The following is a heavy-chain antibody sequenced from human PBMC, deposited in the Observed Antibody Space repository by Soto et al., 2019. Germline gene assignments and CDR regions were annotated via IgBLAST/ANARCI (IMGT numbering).Heavy chain of an antibody. CDR3: ASSGWSEDFYYYYGMDV. CDR1: GDSVTRSNW. D-gene: IGHD6-19*01. CDR2: IYHSGNT. J-gene: IGHJ6*02. V-gene: IGHV4-4*02. Sequence: SETLSLTCTVSGDSVTRSNWWSWVRQSPGKGQEWIGEIYHSGNTKYNTSLKSRVTISVDKSKNQFSLHLTSVTAADTAVYYCASSGWSEDFYYYYGMDVWGQGTTFTVS.